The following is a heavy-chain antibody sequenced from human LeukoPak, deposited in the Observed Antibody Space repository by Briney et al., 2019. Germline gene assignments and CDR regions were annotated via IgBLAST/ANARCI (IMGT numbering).Heavy chain of an antibody. CDR3: ARDLAESYLFDY. V-gene: IGHV3-30-3*01. CDR1: GFSFSTYA. Sequence: GGSLRLSCVASGFSFSTYAMHWVRQAPGKGLEWVATLTYDGSDKDYADSVKGRFTISRDNSKNTLYLQMNGLRAEDTAVYFCARDLAESYLFDYWGQGTLVTVSS. J-gene: IGHJ4*02. CDR2: LTYDGSDK. D-gene: IGHD3-10*01.